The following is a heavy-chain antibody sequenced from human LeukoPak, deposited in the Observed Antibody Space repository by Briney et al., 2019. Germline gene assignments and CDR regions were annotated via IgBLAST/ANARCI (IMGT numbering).Heavy chain of an antibody. CDR3: ATDREYQLLRGIDP. V-gene: IGHV1-24*01. Sequence: ASVKVSCKVSGYTLTELSMHWVRQAPGKGLEWMGGFDPEDGETIYAQKFQGRVTMTGDTSTDTAYMELSSLRSEDTAVYYCATDREYQLLRGIDPWGQGTLVTVSS. D-gene: IGHD2-2*01. CDR1: GYTLTELS. J-gene: IGHJ5*02. CDR2: FDPEDGET.